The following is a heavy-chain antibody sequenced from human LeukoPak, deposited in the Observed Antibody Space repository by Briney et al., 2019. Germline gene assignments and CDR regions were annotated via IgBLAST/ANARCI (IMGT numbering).Heavy chain of an antibody. Sequence: PGGSLRLSCAGSGFTFNNYWMSWVRQAPGKGLEWVANIKQDGNEKYYVDSVKGRFTISRDNAKNSLYLQMNSLRDEDTAVYYCARVRVYGSGSPYLDYWGQGTLVTVSS. CDR2: IKQDGNEK. CDR3: ARVRVYGSGSPYLDY. CDR1: GFTFNNYW. V-gene: IGHV3-7*01. J-gene: IGHJ4*02. D-gene: IGHD3-10*01.